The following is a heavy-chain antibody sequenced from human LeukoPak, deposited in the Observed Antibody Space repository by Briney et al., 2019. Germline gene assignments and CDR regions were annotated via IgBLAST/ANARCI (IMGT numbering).Heavy chain of an antibody. CDR2: IKQDGSKK. D-gene: IGHD5-24*01. Sequence: GGSLRLSCVASGYPFSSYWMTWVRQAPGKGLEWVANIKQDGSKKSYVDSVKGRFTISRDNAKNSLYLQMNSLRAEDTAIYYCTRVGYIDEGIDYWGQGTLVTVSS. CDR1: GYPFSSYW. J-gene: IGHJ4*02. CDR3: TRVGYIDEGIDY. V-gene: IGHV3-7*04.